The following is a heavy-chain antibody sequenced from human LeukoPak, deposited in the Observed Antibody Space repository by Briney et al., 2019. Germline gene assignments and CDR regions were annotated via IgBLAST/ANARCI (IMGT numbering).Heavy chain of an antibody. Sequence: GGSLRLSCAASGFTFSGYGMHWVRQAPGKGLEWVAVISYDGSNKYYADSVKGRFTISRDNSKNTLYLQMNSLRAEDTAVYYCAKDRADTGPRYYFDYWGQGTLVTVSS. J-gene: IGHJ4*02. D-gene: IGHD3-9*01. CDR1: GFTFSGYG. CDR3: AKDRADTGPRYYFDY. V-gene: IGHV3-30*18. CDR2: ISYDGSNK.